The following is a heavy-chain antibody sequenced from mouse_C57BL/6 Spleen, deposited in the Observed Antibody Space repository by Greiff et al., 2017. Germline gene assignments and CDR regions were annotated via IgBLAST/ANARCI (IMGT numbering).Heavy chain of an antibody. CDR1: GFTFSDYY. J-gene: IGHJ4*01. CDR3: ARQNYYDYDRAMDY. D-gene: IGHD2-4*01. Sequence: EVQRVESGGGLVQPGGSLKLSCAASGFTFSDYYMYWVRQTPEKRLEWVAYISNGGGSTYYPDTVKGRFTISRDNAKNTLYLQMSRLKSEDTAMYYCARQNYYDYDRAMDYWGQGTSVTVSS. V-gene: IGHV5-12*01. CDR2: ISNGGGST.